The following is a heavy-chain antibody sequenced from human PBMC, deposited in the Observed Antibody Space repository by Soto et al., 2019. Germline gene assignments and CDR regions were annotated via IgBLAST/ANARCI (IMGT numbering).Heavy chain of an antibody. V-gene: IGHV3-30*18. CDR3: ANAGLKEEMATPNFDY. D-gene: IGHD5-12*01. Sequence: QVQLVESGGGVVQPGRSLRLSCAASGFTFSSYGMHWVRQAPGKGLEWVAVISYDGSNKYYADSVKGRFTISRDNSKNTLYLQMNSLRAEDTAVYYCANAGLKEEMATPNFDYWGQGTLVTVSS. CDR2: ISYDGSNK. J-gene: IGHJ4*02. CDR1: GFTFSSYG.